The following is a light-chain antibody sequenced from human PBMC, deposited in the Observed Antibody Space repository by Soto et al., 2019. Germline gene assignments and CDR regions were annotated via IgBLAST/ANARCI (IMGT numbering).Light chain of an antibody. Sequence: DIQMTQSPSSLSASVGDRITITCRASQGIRIYLAWYQQKPGQVPKLLIHTASTRQLGVPSRFSGSGSGTEFTLTISHLQPEDVATYYCQKYSSPPYTFGQGTKVEIK. CDR2: TAS. J-gene: IGKJ2*01. CDR3: QKYSSPPYT. V-gene: IGKV1-27*01. CDR1: QGIRIY.